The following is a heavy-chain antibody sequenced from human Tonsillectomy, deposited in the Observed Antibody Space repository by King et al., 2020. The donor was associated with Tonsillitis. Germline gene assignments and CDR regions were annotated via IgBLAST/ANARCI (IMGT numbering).Heavy chain of an antibody. CDR2: ISWNSGSI. D-gene: IGHD1-26*01. Sequence: VQLVESGGGLVQPGRSLRLSCEASGFTFDDYAMHWVRQVPGKGLEWVSGISWNSGSIDYADSVKGRFTISRDNAKKSLYLQMNSLRAEDTALYYCAKDLVGALVSGMDVWGQGTTVTVSS. J-gene: IGHJ6*02. CDR1: GFTFDDYA. V-gene: IGHV3-9*01. CDR3: AKDLVGALVSGMDV.